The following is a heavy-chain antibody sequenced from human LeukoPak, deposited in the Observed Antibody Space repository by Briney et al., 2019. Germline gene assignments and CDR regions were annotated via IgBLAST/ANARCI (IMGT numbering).Heavy chain of an antibody. J-gene: IGHJ5*02. D-gene: IGHD2-2*01. Sequence: ASLKLSCEPSGDTFTGYGISWVREAPGQGLLWLQWISAYNGNTNYAQKLQGRVTITTDTSTSKAYMELRSLRSADTAVYYCARTYCSSASCYRFDPWGQGTLVTVSS. V-gene: IGHV1-18*01. CDR3: ARTYCSSASCYRFDP. CDR2: ISAYNGNT. CDR1: GDTFTGYG.